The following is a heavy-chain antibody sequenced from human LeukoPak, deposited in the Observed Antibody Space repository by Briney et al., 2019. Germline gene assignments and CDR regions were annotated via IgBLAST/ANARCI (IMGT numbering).Heavy chain of an antibody. D-gene: IGHD3-9*01. CDR3: ARHGRYYDILTGYYYWFDP. V-gene: IGHV4-39*01. CDR2: IYYSGST. CDR1: GGSISSSSYY. Sequence: SETLSLTCTVSGGSISSSSYYWGWIRQPPGKGLEWIGSIYYSGSTSYNPSPKSRVTISVDASKNQFSLKLSSVTAADTAVYYCARHGRYYDILTGYYYWFDPWGQGTLVTVSS. J-gene: IGHJ5*02.